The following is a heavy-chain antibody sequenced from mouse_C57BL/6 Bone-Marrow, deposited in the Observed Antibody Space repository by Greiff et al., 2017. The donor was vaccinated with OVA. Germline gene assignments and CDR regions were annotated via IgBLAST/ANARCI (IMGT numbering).Heavy chain of an antibody. CDR1: GFSFNTYA. CDR3: VRQLRGFAY. Sequence: EVMLVESGGGLVQPKGSLKLSCAASGFSFNTYAMNWVRQAPGKGLEWVARIRSKSNNYATYYADSVKDRFTISRDDSESMLYLQMNNLKTEDTAMYYCVRQLRGFAYWGQGTLVTVSA. J-gene: IGHJ3*01. CDR2: IRSKSNNYAT. V-gene: IGHV10-1*01. D-gene: IGHD3-2*02.